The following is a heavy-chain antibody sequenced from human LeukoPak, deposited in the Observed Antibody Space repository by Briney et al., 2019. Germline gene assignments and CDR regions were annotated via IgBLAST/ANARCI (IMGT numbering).Heavy chain of an antibody. V-gene: IGHV3-23*01. CDR3: AKGSSLDC. J-gene: IGHJ4*02. CDR2: IIGSSGST. Sequence: GGSLRLSCAASGFTFSSYDMSWVRQAQGKGLEWVSVIIGSSGSTYYADSVKGRFTISRDNSKNTPYLQMNSLRVEDTAVYYCAKGSSLDCWGQGTLVTVSS. CDR1: GFTFSSYD.